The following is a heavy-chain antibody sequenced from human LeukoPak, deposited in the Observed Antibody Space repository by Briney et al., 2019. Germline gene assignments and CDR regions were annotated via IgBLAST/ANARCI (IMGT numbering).Heavy chain of an antibody. CDR3: AKPGRITVIVVVPYWFDP. Sequence: GGSLRLSCAASGFTFSSYAMSWVRQAPGKGLEWVSAISGSGGSTYYADSVKGRFTISRDNSKNTLYLQMNSLRAENTAVYYCAKPGRITVIVVVPYWFDPWGQGTLVTVSS. D-gene: IGHD3-22*01. CDR2: ISGSGGST. J-gene: IGHJ5*02. V-gene: IGHV3-23*01. CDR1: GFTFSSYA.